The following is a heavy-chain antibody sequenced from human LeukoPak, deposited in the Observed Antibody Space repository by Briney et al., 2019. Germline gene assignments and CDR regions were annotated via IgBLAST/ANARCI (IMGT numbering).Heavy chain of an antibody. CDR2: ISWNSGSI. J-gene: IGHJ4*02. CDR1: GFTFDDYA. CDR3: ANDMEAGGGYSYGYGDY. Sequence: GGSLRLSCAASGFTFDDYAMHWVRQALGKGLEWVSGISWNSGSIGYADSVKGRFTIFRDNAKNSLYLQMNSLRAEDTALYYCANDMEAGGGYSYGYGDYWGQGTLVTVSS. D-gene: IGHD5-18*01. V-gene: IGHV3-9*01.